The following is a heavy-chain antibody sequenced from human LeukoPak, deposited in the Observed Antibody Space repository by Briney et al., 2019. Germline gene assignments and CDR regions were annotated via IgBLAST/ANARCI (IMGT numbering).Heavy chain of an antibody. J-gene: IGHJ4*02. CDR3: ATATVLRFLEWLFDY. V-gene: IGHV1-24*01. D-gene: IGHD3-3*01. Sequence: ASVKVSCKVSGYTLTELSMHWVRQAPGKGLEWMGGFDPEDGETIYAQKFQGRVTMTEDTSTDTAYMELSSLRFEDTAVYYCATATVLRFLEWLFDYWGQGTLVTVSS. CDR2: FDPEDGET. CDR1: GYTLTELS.